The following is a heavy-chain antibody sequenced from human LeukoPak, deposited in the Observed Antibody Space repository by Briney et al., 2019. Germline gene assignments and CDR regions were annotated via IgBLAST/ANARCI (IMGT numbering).Heavy chain of an antibody. D-gene: IGHD3-10*01. Sequence: SETLSLTCTVSGGSISSSSYYWGWIRQPPGKGLEWIGSIYYSGSTYYNPSLKSRVTISVDTSKNQFSLKLSSVTAADTAVYYCARGPSNYYGSGSSYFYWGQGTLVTVSS. CDR2: IYYSGST. V-gene: IGHV4-39*01. CDR3: ARGPSNYYGSGSSYFY. CDR1: GGSISSSSYY. J-gene: IGHJ4*02.